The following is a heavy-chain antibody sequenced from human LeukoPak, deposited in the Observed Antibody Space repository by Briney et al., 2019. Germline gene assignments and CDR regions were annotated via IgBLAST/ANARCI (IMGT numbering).Heavy chain of an antibody. Sequence: PSETLSLTCTVSGGSISSYYWSWIRQPPGKGLEWIGYIYYSGSTNYNPSLKSRVTISVDTPKDQFSLKLSSVTAADTAVYSCARGAPPDDAFDIWGQGTMVTVSS. V-gene: IGHV4-59*01. J-gene: IGHJ3*02. CDR3: ARGAPPDDAFDI. CDR1: GGSISSYY. CDR2: IYYSGST.